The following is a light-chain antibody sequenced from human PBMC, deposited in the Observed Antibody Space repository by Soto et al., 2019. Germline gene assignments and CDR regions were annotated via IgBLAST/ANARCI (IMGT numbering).Light chain of an antibody. CDR2: GAS. CDR3: HQYNNWPRWT. CDR1: QSVSSN. Sequence: EIVMTQSPATLSVSPGERATLSCRASQSVSSNLAWYQQKPGQAPRLLIYGASTRATGIPARFSGSGSGTEFTLTISSRQSEDFAVYYCHQYNNWPRWTFGQGTKVEIK. V-gene: IGKV3-15*01. J-gene: IGKJ1*01.